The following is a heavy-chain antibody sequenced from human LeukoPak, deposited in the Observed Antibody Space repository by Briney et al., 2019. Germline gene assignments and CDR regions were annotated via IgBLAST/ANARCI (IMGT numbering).Heavy chain of an antibody. CDR2: IYTSGST. CDR1: GGSISSGSYY. V-gene: IGHV4-61*02. D-gene: IGHD5-12*01. Sequence: SETLSLTCTVSGGSISSGSYYWSWIRQPAGKGLEWIGRIYTSGSTNYNPSLKSRVTISVDTSKNQFSLKLSSVTAADTAVYYCARTIYSYYYYYYMDVWGKGTTVTISS. J-gene: IGHJ6*03. CDR3: ARTIYSYYYYYYMDV.